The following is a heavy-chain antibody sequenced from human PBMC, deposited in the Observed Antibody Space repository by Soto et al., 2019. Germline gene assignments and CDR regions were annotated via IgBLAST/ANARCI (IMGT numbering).Heavy chain of an antibody. CDR3: AREACYQETIGRQLPDC. D-gene: IGHD2-2*01. Sequence: QVQLVESGGGVVQPGGSLRLSCAASGFTFYNYGMHWVRQAPGKGLEWVAGIWHDASNKYYAGSVKGRFTISRDNSKNMLYLQMTSLRADDTAAYYCAREACYQETIGRQLPDCWGQGIMVTVSS. J-gene: IGHJ4*02. CDR1: GFTFYNYG. CDR2: IWHDASNK. V-gene: IGHV3-33*01.